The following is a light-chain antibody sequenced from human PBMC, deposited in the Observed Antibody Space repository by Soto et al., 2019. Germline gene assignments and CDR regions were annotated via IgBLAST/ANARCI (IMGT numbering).Light chain of an antibody. CDR2: LNSDGSH. J-gene: IGLJ3*02. CDR3: QTWGTGLWE. V-gene: IGLV4-69*01. Sequence: QLVLTQSPSASASLGASVKLTCTLSSGHSTYAIAWHQQQPEKGPRCLMKLNSDGSHSKGDGIPDRFSGSSSGAERYLTISSLQSEDEADYYCQTWGTGLWEFGGGTKVTVL. CDR1: SGHSTYA.